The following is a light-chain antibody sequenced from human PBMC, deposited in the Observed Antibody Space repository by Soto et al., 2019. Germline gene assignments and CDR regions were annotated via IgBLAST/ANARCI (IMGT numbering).Light chain of an antibody. CDR3: QQFNNYPQT. CDR2: DAS. CDR1: QGISSA. V-gene: IGKV1D-13*01. J-gene: IGKJ1*01. Sequence: AIQLTQSPSSLSASVGDRVTITCRASQGISSALAWYRQKPGKAPKLLIYDASSLESGVPSRFSGSGSGTDFTLTISSLQPEDFATYYCQQFNNYPQTFGQGTKVDIK.